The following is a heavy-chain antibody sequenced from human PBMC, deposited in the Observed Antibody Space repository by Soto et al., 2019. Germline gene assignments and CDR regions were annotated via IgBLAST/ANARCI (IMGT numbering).Heavy chain of an antibody. V-gene: IGHV1-46*01. CDR2: INPSGGST. Sequence: ASVKVSCKASGYTFTSYYMHWLRQAPGQGLEWMGIINPSGGSTSYAQKFQGRVTMTRDTSTSTVYMELSSLRSEDTAVYYCARPYYGSGNYYYYYGMDVWGQGTTVTVSS. D-gene: IGHD3-10*01. J-gene: IGHJ6*02. CDR3: ARPYYGSGNYYYYYGMDV. CDR1: GYTFTSYY.